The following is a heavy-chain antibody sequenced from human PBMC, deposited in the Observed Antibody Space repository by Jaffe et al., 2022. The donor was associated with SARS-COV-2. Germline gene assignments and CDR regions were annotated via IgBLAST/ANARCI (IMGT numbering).Heavy chain of an antibody. CDR3: TTEGITMIVVVHFDY. CDR2: IKSKTDGGTT. J-gene: IGHJ4*02. V-gene: IGHV3-15*01. CDR1: GFTFSNAW. D-gene: IGHD3-22*01. Sequence: EVQLVESGGGLVKPGGSLRLSCAASGFTFSNAWMSWVRQAPGKGLEWVGRIKSKTDGGTTDYAAPVKGRFTISRDDSKNTLYLQMNSLKTEDTAVYYCTTEGITMIVVVHFDYWGQGTLVTVSS.